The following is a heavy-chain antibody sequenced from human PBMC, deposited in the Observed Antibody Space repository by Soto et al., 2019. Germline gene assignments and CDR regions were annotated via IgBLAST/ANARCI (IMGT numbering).Heavy chain of an antibody. Sequence: EVQLVESGGGLVQPGRSLRLSCAASGFTFDDYAMHWVRQAPGKGLEWVSGISWNSGSIGYADSVKGRFTISRDNAKNSLYLQMNSLRAEDTALYYCAKDIRTYYGWAFDIWGQGTMVTVSS. CDR3: AKDIRTYYGWAFDI. J-gene: IGHJ3*02. D-gene: IGHD3-10*01. CDR1: GFTFDDYA. V-gene: IGHV3-9*01. CDR2: ISWNSGSI.